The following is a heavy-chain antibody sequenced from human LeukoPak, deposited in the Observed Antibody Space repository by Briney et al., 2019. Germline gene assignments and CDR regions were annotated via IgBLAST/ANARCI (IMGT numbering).Heavy chain of an antibody. D-gene: IGHD3-9*01. Sequence: PGGSLRLSCAASGFTFSTYAMSCVRQAPGKGLEWVSTISGSGNRTYYADSVKGRFTISRDTSKNALYLQMNSLRVEDTAVYYCAKVGQNYDILTYYFDYWGQGTLVTVSS. V-gene: IGHV3-23*01. CDR3: AKVGQNYDILTYYFDY. CDR1: GFTFSTYA. CDR2: ISGSGNRT. J-gene: IGHJ4*02.